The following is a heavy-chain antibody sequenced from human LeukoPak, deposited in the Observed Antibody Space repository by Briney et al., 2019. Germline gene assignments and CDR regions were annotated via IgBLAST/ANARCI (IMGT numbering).Heavy chain of an antibody. D-gene: IGHD5-18*01. CDR2: IYYTGST. CDR1: GGSISDYF. J-gene: IGHJ4*01. V-gene: IGHV4-59*08. Sequence: SETLSLTCTVSGGSISDYFWSWIRQPPGRGLEWIGYIYYTGSTNYSPSLKSRVTISLDTSKNHFSLQLSSVTAADTAVYYCATGRYSYGNAYWDQGALVTVSS. CDR3: ATGRYSYGNAY.